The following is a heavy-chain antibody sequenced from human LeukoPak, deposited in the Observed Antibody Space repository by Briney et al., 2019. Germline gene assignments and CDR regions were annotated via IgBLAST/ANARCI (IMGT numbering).Heavy chain of an antibody. Sequence: GGSLRLSCAASGFTLSTYAMSWVRQAPGKGLEWVSSTRASDGSTYYADSVKGRFAISRDNSKNTLYLQMNSLRAEDSAIYYCAKDVYGDYGGPDYWGQGTLVTVSS. CDR1: GFTLSTYA. J-gene: IGHJ4*02. V-gene: IGHV3-23*01. CDR3: AKDVYGDYGGPDY. CDR2: TRASDGST. D-gene: IGHD4-17*01.